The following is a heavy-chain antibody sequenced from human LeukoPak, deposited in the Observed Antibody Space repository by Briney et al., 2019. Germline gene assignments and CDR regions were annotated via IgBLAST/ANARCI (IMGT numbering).Heavy chain of an antibody. J-gene: IGHJ4*02. CDR2: ISSSSSYI. V-gene: IGHV3-21*01. CDR1: GFTFSSYS. Sequence: PGGSLRLSCAPSGFTFSSYSMNWVRQAPGKGLEWGSSISSSSSYIYYADSVKGRFTISRDNAKNSLYLQMNSLRAEDTAVYYCAGDYDMLTGYSQGDYWGQGALVTVSS. D-gene: IGHD3-9*01. CDR3: AGDYDMLTGYSQGDY.